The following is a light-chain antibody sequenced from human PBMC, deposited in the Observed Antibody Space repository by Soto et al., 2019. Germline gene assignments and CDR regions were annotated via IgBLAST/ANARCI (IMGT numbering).Light chain of an antibody. V-gene: IGKV3-15*01. CDR3: QQGNNGPLT. Sequence: EIVMTQSPATLSVSPGKRATLSCRASQSNSSELAWYQQKPGQPPRLLICSSSTRAPGVPARFTGSGSGSEFSLTISGVQSEDVAVYYCQQGNNGPLTFGQGTRLEI. CDR2: SSS. J-gene: IGKJ2*01. CDR1: QSNSSE.